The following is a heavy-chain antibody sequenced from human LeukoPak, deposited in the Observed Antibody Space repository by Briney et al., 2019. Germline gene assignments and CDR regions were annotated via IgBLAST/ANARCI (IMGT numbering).Heavy chain of an antibody. V-gene: IGHV4-59*08. D-gene: IGHD6-19*01. CDR2: IYHSGST. J-gene: IGHJ5*02. CDR1: GGSISGYC. Sequence: KPSETLSLTCTVSGGSISGYCWSWIRQPPGKGLEWIGYIYHSGSTNYNPSLNSRVTISVDTSKNQFSLKLSSVNAADTAVYYCARESLAVALNHNWFDPWGQGTLVTVSS. CDR3: ARESLAVALNHNWFDP.